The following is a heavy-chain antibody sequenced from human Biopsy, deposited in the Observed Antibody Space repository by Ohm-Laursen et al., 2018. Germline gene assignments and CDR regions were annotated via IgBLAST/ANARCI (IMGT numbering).Heavy chain of an antibody. CDR1: GDSVSSGSFY. V-gene: IGHV4-61*01. D-gene: IGHD6-19*01. Sequence: SDTLSLTCTVSGDSVSSGSFYWTWIRQPPGQGLEYIGYIYDRGSTANYNPSLESRVTMSVDMPKNQFSLKLSSVTAADTAVHYCARGRRTSDWPYFDNWGQGALVIVSP. CDR2: IYDRGSTA. CDR3: ARGRRTSDWPYFDN. J-gene: IGHJ4*02.